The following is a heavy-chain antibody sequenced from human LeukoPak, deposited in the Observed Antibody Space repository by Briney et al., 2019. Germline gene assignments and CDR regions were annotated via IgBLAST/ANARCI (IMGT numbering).Heavy chain of an antibody. D-gene: IGHD4-23*01. CDR3: ARTPPDYGGNYYFDY. CDR2: IIPIFGTA. J-gene: IGHJ4*02. Sequence: EASVKVSCKASGGTFSSYAISWVRQAPGQGLEWMGGIIPIFGTANDAQKFQGRVTITADESTSTAYMELSSLRSEDTAVYYCARTPPDYGGNYYFDYWGQGTLVTVSS. V-gene: IGHV1-69*13. CDR1: GGTFSSYA.